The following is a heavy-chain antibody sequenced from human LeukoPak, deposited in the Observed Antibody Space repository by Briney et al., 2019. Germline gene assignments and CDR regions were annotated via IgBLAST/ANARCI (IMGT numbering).Heavy chain of an antibody. J-gene: IGHJ4*02. CDR2: IWDDGSET. V-gene: IGHV3-33*06. D-gene: IGHD5-24*01. CDR3: AKTRDRGGYILDF. Sequence: GGAPILSCAAAGFTLSRLAMHRVRQAPGKGLERGVIIWDDGSETLYADSVRGRFTISRDNSKNMLYLQMSSLRAEDTAVYYCAKTRDRGGYILDFWGQGTLVTVSS. CDR1: GFTLSRLA.